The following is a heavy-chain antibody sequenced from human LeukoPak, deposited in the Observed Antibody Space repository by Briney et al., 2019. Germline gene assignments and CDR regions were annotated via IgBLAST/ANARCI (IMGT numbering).Heavy chain of an antibody. V-gene: IGHV3-48*03. Sequence: GGSLRLSCAASGFTFSSYEMNWVRQAPGKGLEWVSYISSSGGTIYYADSVKGRFTISRDNAKNSLYLQMNSLRAEDTAVYYCARGGYYSPFDYWGQGTLVTVSS. J-gene: IGHJ4*02. CDR1: GFTFSSYE. CDR2: ISSSGGTI. D-gene: IGHD3-10*01. CDR3: ARGGYYSPFDY.